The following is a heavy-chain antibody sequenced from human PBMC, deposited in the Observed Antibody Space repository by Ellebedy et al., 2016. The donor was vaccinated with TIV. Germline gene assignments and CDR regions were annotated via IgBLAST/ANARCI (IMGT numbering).Heavy chain of an antibody. CDR1: GYTFTSYP. CDR2: INAHNGNT. Sequence: AASVKVSCKASGYTFTSYPVHWVRQAPGQGLEWMGWINAHNGNTKYSQKFQGRVTITRDTSASTVYMDLRSLRSEDTAVYFCARERWLHPDSWGQGTLVIVSS. V-gene: IGHV1-3*01. J-gene: IGHJ4*02. CDR3: ARERWLHPDS. D-gene: IGHD5-24*01.